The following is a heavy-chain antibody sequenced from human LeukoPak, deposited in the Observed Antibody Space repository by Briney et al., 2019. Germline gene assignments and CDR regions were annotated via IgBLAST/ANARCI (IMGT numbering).Heavy chain of an antibody. D-gene: IGHD3-3*01. CDR2: ISGSGGST. CDR3: AKRNYDFWSGDYIRAENQFDY. J-gene: IGHJ4*02. CDR1: GFTFSSYA. Sequence: GGSLRLSCAASGFTFSSYAMSWVRQAPGKGLEWVSAISGSGGSTYYADSVKGRFTISRDNSKTTLYLQMNSLRAEDTAIYYCAKRNYDFWSGDYIRAENQFDYWGQGTLVTVSS. V-gene: IGHV3-23*01.